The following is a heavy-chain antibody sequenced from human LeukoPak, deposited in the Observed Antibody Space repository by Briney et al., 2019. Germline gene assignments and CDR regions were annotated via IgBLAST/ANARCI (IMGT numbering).Heavy chain of an antibody. CDR3: AKDPLQYGSGSYYFDY. CDR2: IWYDGNDK. D-gene: IGHD3-10*01. J-gene: IGHJ4*02. Sequence: GGSLRLSCAASGFTFSSYGMHWVRQAPGKGLEWVAFIWYDGNDKYYADSVKSRFTISRDSSKNTLYLQMNSLRAEDTAVYYCAKDPLQYGSGSYYFDYWGQGTLVTVSS. V-gene: IGHV3-30*02. CDR1: GFTFSSYG.